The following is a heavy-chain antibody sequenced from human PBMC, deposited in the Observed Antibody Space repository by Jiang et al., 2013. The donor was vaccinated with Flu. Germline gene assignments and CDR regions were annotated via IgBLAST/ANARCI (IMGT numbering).Heavy chain of an antibody. CDR2: IDPSDSYT. J-gene: IGHJ4*02. CDR3: ARLEGSGSYRDY. CDR1: TSYW. Sequence: TSYWISWVRQMPGKGREWMGRIDPSDSYTNYSPSFQGHVTISADKSISTAYLQWSSLKASDTAMYYCARLEGSGSYRDYWGQGTLVTVSS. D-gene: IGHD3-10*01. V-gene: IGHV5-10-1*01.